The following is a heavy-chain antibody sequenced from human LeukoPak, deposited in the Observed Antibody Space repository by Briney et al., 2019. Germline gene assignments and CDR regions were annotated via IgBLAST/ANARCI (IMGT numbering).Heavy chain of an antibody. D-gene: IGHD4-17*01. J-gene: IGHJ4*02. Sequence: GGSLRLSCAASGFTFSSYSMNWVRQAPGKGLEWVSSISSSSSYIYYADSVKGRFTISRDNAKNSLHLQMNSLRAEDTAVYYCARVRADDYGDYGPGDYWGQGTLVTVSS. CDR3: ARVRADDYGDYGPGDY. V-gene: IGHV3-21*01. CDR2: ISSSSSYI. CDR1: GFTFSSYS.